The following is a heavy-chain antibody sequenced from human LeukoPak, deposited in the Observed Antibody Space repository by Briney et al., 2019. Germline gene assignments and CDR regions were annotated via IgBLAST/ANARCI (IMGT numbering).Heavy chain of an antibody. CDR2: IYYSGST. CDR1: GGSISSYY. Sequence: SETLSLTCTVSGGSISSYYWSWIRQPPGKGLEWIGYIYYSGSTNYNPSLKSRVTISVDTSKNQFSLKLSSVTAADTAVYYCARVLDYYDSSGYYRDYWGQGTLVTVSS. J-gene: IGHJ4*02. CDR3: ARVLDYYDSSGYYRDY. V-gene: IGHV4-59*01. D-gene: IGHD3-22*01.